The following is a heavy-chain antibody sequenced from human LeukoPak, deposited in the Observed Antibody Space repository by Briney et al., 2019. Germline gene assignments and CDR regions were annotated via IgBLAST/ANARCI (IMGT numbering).Heavy chain of an antibody. Sequence: SETLSLTCSLSGDTLSTNYWNWIRQTPGRGLEWIGHISLGNTEYNPSLKSRVTISVDTSKNEFYLRLKSVTGAETALYFCARDKRHSYGKYFDPWSQGTLVSVSS. CDR2: ISLGNT. CDR3: ARDKRHSYGKYFDP. D-gene: IGHD5-18*01. CDR1: GDTLSTNY. J-gene: IGHJ4*02. V-gene: IGHV4-59*12.